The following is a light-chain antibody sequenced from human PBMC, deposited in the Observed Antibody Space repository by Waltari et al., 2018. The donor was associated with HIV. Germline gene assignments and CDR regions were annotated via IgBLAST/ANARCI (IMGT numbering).Light chain of an antibody. CDR2: RDN. CDR1: SSNIGLYH. CDR3: AAWDDRLSGL. V-gene: IGLV1-47*01. Sequence: QSVLTQPPSASGTPGQRVTISCSGGSSNIGLYHVYWYQQFPGTAPKLLIYRDNRAPPGVPDRFAGSKSGAAASLVISGLRSEEEADYYCAAWDDRLSGLFGGGTKVTVL. J-gene: IGLJ2*01.